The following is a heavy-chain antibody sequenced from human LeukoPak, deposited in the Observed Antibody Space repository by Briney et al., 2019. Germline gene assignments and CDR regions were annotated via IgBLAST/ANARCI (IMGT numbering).Heavy chain of an antibody. CDR1: GLTLSSFG. CDR2: ISGSSGRT. Sequence: GGSLRLSCAASGLTLSSFGMSWVRQAPGKGLEWVSAISGSSGRTYYADAVKGRFTVSRDISKNTVSLQMNRLRADDTAMYHCAKDRFYDILTRYPDYWGQGTLVTVSS. D-gene: IGHD3-9*01. V-gene: IGHV3-23*01. CDR3: AKDRFYDILTRYPDY. J-gene: IGHJ4*02.